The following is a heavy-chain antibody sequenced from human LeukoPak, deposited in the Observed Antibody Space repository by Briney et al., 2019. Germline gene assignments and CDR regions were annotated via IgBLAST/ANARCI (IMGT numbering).Heavy chain of an antibody. CDR2: IYGTGST. V-gene: IGHV4-38-2*01. D-gene: IGHD3-16*01. CDR3: ARYDSRGSASTRFDY. Sequence: PSETLSLTCAVSGYSLGKNYYWGWIRQPPGKGLEWIGRIYGTGSTSYNPSLMNRVTMSVDTSKNHFSLKLTSGTAADTAVYYCARYDSRGSASTRFDYWGQGILVTISS. J-gene: IGHJ4*02. CDR1: GYSLGKNYY.